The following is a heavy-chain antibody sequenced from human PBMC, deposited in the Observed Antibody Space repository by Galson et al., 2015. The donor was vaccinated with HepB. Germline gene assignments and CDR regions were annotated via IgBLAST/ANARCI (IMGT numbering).Heavy chain of an antibody. D-gene: IGHD3-3*01. Sequence: SLRLSCAASGFTFSRYGLHWVRQAPGKGLEWVALISYDGANIYYRDSVKGRFTISRDNSKDTLSLQMNSLRAEDTALYYCAKGREYDRYYMDVWGKGTTVTVSS. CDR2: ISYDGANI. CDR3: AKGREYDRYYMDV. J-gene: IGHJ6*03. V-gene: IGHV3-30*18. CDR1: GFTFSRYG.